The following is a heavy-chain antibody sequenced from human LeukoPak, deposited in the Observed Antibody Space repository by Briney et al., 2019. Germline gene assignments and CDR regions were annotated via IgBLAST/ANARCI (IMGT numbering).Heavy chain of an antibody. D-gene: IGHD4-17*01. CDR1: GFTFRSYC. CDR3: ARGACPLRCPPGH. V-gene: IGHV3-7*01. CDR2: IKEDVSEK. Sequence: GGSLRLSCAASGFTFRSYCLSWVREAPGKGLERVAHIKEDVSEKYFVDSVKVRFTIYRDNAKDSLYLQMNSLRAEDTAVYYCARGACPLRCPPGHWGQGTLVTVSS. J-gene: IGHJ4*02.